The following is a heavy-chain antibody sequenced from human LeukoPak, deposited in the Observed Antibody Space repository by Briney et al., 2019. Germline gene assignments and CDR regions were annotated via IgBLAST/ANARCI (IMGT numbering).Heavy chain of an antibody. J-gene: IGHJ5*02. CDR3: AREGGYSYGSDNWFDP. CDR1: GGTFSSYA. D-gene: IGHD5-18*01. Sequence: ASVKVSCKASGGTFSSYAISWARQAPGQGLEWMGGIIPIFGTANYAQKFQGRVTITADESTSTAYMELSSLRSEDTAVYYCAREGGYSYGSDNWFDPWGQGTLVTVSS. V-gene: IGHV1-69*13. CDR2: IIPIFGTA.